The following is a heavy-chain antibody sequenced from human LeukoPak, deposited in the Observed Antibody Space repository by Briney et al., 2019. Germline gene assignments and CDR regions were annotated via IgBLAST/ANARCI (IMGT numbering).Heavy chain of an antibody. CDR1: GFTFSSYE. Sequence: PGGSLRLSCAASGFTFSSYEMNWVRQAPGKGLEWVSYISSSGSTIYYADSVKGRFTISRDNAKNSLYPQMNSLRAEDTAVYYCGRLWYYYYGMDVWGKGTTVTVSS. D-gene: IGHD2-21*01. CDR2: ISSSGSTI. V-gene: IGHV3-48*03. J-gene: IGHJ6*04. CDR3: GRLWYYYYGMDV.